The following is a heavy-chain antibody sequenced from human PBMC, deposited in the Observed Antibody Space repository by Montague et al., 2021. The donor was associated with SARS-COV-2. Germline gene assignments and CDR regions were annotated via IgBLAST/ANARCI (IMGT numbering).Heavy chain of an antibody. V-gene: IGHV3-23*01. J-gene: IGHJ4*02. CDR1: GFTFSSYA. CDR2: ITDNGSST. D-gene: IGHD3-16*01. Sequence: SLRLSCAASGFTFSSYAMSWVRQAPGKGLEWVSVITDNGSSTYYADSVKGRFTISRDNSKNTLYLQMNSLRAEDTAVYYCAKVGSTWYYDYKCGMDFWGQGTLVTVSS. CDR3: AKVGSTWYYDYKCGMDF.